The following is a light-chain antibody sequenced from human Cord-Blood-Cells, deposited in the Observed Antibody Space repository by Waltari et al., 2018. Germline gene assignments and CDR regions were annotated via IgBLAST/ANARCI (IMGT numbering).Light chain of an antibody. CDR3: SSYTSSSTFVV. Sequence: QSALTQPPSVSGSPGQSIPLSCTGTSSDVGGYNYVSWYPQHPGKAPKPMIYDVSNRPSGVSNRFSGSKSGNTASLTISGLQAEDEADYYCSSYTSSSTFVVFGGGTKLTVL. CDR2: DVS. V-gene: IGLV2-14*01. J-gene: IGLJ2*01. CDR1: SSDVGGYNY.